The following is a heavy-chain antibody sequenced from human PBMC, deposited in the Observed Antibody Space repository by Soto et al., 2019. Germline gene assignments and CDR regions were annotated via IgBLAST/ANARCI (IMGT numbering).Heavy chain of an antibody. D-gene: IGHD6-13*01. V-gene: IGHV4-30-2*01. CDR2: IYHSGST. J-gene: IGHJ6*02. CDR3: ARAVGAQQPLGAYYYYGMDV. Sequence: QLQLQESGSGLVKPSQTLSLTCAVSGGSISSGGYSWSWIRQPPGKGLEWIGYIYHSGSTYYNPSLKSRVTTSVDRSKNQFSLKLSSVTVADTAVYYCARAVGAQQPLGAYYYYGMDVWGQGTTVTVSS. CDR1: GGSISSGGYS.